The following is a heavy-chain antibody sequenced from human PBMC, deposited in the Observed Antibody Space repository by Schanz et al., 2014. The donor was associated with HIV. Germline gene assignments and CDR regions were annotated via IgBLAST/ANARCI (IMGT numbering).Heavy chain of an antibody. CDR2: ISDGGGST. V-gene: IGHV3-23*01. D-gene: IGHD3-10*01. CDR3: AKDRVRPLPGDAFDI. CDR1: GFSFSSYA. J-gene: IGHJ3*02. Sequence: EVQLLESGGGLVQPGGSLRLSCAASGFSFSSYAMSWVRQAPGRGLEWVSAISDGGGSTYYADSVKGRFTISRDNSKNTLYLQMNSLRADDTAVYFCAKDRVRPLPGDAFDIWGQGTMVTVSS.